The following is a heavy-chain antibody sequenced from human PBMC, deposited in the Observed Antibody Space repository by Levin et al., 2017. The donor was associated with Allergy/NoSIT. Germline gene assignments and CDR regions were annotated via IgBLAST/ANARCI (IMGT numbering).Heavy chain of an antibody. CDR1: GYTFTGYY. V-gene: IGHV1-2*02. Sequence: GESLKISCKASGYTFTGYYMHWVRQAPGQGLEWMGWINPNSGGTNYAQKFQGRVTMTRDTSISTAYMELSRLRSADTAVYYCARDDMVRGIIIQLVYYYGMDVWGQGTTVTVSS. CDR3: ARDDMVRGIIIQLVYYYGMDV. J-gene: IGHJ6*02. CDR2: INPNSGGT. D-gene: IGHD3-10*01.